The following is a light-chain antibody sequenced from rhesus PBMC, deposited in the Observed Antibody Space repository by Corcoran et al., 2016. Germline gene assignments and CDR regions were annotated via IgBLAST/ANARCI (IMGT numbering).Light chain of an antibody. Sequence: QVILTQSPATLSLSPGERATLSCRASQSVSSYLAWYQQKPGQAPRLLIYGASSRATGIPDRFSGSGSGTEFTLNISSLEPEDFAVYYCQKYSSSPTFGGGTKVEIK. CDR3: QKYSSSPT. J-gene: IGKJ4*01. CDR2: GAS. CDR1: QSVSSY. V-gene: IGKV3-53*01.